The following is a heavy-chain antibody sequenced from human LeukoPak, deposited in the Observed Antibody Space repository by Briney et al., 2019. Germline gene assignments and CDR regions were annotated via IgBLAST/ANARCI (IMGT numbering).Heavy chain of an antibody. CDR1: GYTFTGYY. J-gene: IGHJ6*02. V-gene: IGHV1-2*02. CDR2: INPNSGGT. Sequence: GSVKVSCKASGYTFTGYYMHWVRQAPGQGLEWMGWINPNSGGTNYAQKFQGRVTMARDTSISTAYMELSRLRSDDTAVYYCARCEEGYCSGGSCITYYYYYGMDVWGQGTRDTVSS. D-gene: IGHD2-15*01. CDR3: ARCEEGYCSGGSCITYYYYYGMDV.